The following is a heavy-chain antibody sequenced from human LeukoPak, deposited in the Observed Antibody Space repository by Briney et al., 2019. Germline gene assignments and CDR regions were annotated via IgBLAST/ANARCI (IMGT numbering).Heavy chain of an antibody. J-gene: IGHJ5*02. Sequence: ASVTVSFTASGYTFTIYYMHWVRQAPGQALEWMGIINPSGGSTSYAQKFQGRVTMTRDMSTSTDYMELSSLRSEDTAIYSCARDNSVGDNAWWFDPWGQGTLVTVSS. V-gene: IGHV1-46*01. CDR2: INPSGGST. CDR3: ARDNSVGDNAWWFDP. CDR1: GYTFTIYY. D-gene: IGHD1-26*01.